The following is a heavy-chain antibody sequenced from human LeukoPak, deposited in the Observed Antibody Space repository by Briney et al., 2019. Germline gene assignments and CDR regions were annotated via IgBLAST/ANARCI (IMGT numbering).Heavy chain of an antibody. CDR3: ARGLLYDYVWGSYRSLYFDY. D-gene: IGHD3-16*02. J-gene: IGHJ4*02. Sequence: SETLSLTCAVYGGSFSGYYWSWIRQPPGKGLEWIGEINHSGSTNYNPSLKSRVTISVDTSKNQFSLKLSSVTAADTAVYYCARGLLYDYVWGSYRSLYFDYWGQGTLVTVSS. CDR1: GGSFSGYY. V-gene: IGHV4-34*01. CDR2: INHSGST.